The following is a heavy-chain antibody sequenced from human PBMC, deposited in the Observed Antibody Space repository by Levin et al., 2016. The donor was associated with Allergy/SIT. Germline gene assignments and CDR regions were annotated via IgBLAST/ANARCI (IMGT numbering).Heavy chain of an antibody. CDR3: ANGKKGSTSYFDY. J-gene: IGHJ4*02. CDR1: GFTFSSYW. Sequence: GESLKISCAASGFTFSSYWMHWVRQAPGKGLVWVSRINSDGSSTSYADSVKGRFTISRDNAKNTLYLQMNSLRAEDTAVYYCANGKKGSTSYFDYWGQGTLVTVSS. CDR2: INSDGSST. V-gene: IGHV3-74*01. D-gene: IGHD5/OR15-5a*01.